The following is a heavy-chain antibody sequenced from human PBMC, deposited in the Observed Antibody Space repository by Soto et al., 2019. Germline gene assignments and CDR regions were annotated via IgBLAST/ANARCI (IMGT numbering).Heavy chain of an antibody. J-gene: IGHJ4*02. CDR3: AREVAAAGIFDY. CDR1: GGSISSYY. CDR2: IYYSGST. V-gene: IGHV4-59*01. Sequence: KTSETLSLTCTVSGGSISSYYWSWIRQPPGKGLEWIGYIYYSGSTNYNPSLKSRVTISVDTSKNQFSLKLSSVTAADTAVYYCAREVAAAGIFDYWGQGTLVTVSS. D-gene: IGHD6-13*01.